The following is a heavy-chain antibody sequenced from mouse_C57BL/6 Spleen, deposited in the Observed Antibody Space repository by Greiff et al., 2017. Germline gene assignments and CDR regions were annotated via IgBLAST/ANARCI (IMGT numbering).Heavy chain of an antibody. CDR1: GYTYTSYW. J-gene: IGHJ2*01. D-gene: IGHD4-1*01. V-gene: IGHV1-61*01. CDR3: ARYWDEDYFGY. Sequence: QVQLQQPGAELVRPGSSVKLSCKASGYTYTSYWMDWVKQRPGQGLEWIGNIYPSDSETHYNQKFKDKATLTVDKSSSTAYMQLSSLTSEDSAVYCCARYWDEDYFGYWGQGTTLTVSS. CDR2: IYPSDSET.